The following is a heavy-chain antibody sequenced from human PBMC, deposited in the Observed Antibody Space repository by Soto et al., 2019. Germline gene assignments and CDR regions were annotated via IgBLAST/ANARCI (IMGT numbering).Heavy chain of an antibody. CDR2: INHSGST. D-gene: IGHD3-10*01. CDR1: GGSFSGYY. J-gene: IGHJ4*02. Sequence: SETLSLTCAVYGGSFSGYYWSWIRQPPGKGLEWIGEINHSGSTNYNPSLKSRVTISVDTSKNQFSLKLSSVTAADTAVYYCAGTAPGGYWGQGTLVTVSS. V-gene: IGHV4-34*01. CDR3: AGTAPGGY.